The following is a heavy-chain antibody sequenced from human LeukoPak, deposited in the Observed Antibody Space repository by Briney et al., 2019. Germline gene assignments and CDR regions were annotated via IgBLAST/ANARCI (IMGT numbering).Heavy chain of an antibody. J-gene: IGHJ4*02. V-gene: IGHV3-23*01. D-gene: IGHD6-19*01. CDR2: ISGSGGST. Sequence: GGSLRLSCAASGFTFSSYAMSWVRQAPGKGLEWVSAISGSGGSTYYAHSVKRRFTISRDNSKHALYLQMTSLRAEDTAVYYCAKGITAVAGTYYFDHWGQGTLVTVSS. CDR1: GFTFSSYA. CDR3: AKGITAVAGTYYFDH.